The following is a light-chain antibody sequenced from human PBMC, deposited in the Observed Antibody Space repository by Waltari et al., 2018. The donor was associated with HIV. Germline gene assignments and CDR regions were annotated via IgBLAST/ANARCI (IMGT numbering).Light chain of an antibody. J-gene: IGLJ3*02. CDR2: GNS. CDR1: SHNLGAAYA. V-gene: IGLV1-40*01. CDR3: QSYDSSLSGWV. Sequence: QSVLTQTPSVSGAPGQRVTIACTGSSHNLGAAYAVHWYQQLPGTAPRLLIYGNSNRPSGVPDRFSGSKSGTSASLAITGLQAEDEADYYCQSYDSSLSGWVFGGGTELTVL.